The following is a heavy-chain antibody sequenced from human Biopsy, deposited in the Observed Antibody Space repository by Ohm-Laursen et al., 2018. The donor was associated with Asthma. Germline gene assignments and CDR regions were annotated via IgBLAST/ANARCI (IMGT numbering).Heavy chain of an antibody. Sequence: SDTLSLTCTVSGGSVGSGSHYWSWIRQPPGKGLEWIGYISYSGSTNYNPSLKSRVTISVDTSKNQFFLRLSSVTAADTAVYYCARGVVYGGDSYAEYFQHWGQGTLVTVSS. D-gene: IGHD4-23*01. J-gene: IGHJ1*01. CDR1: GGSVGSGSHY. V-gene: IGHV4-61*01. CDR2: ISYSGST. CDR3: ARGVVYGGDSYAEYFQH.